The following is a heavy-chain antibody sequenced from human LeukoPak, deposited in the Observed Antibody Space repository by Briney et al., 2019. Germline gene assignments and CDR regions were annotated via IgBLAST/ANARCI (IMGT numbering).Heavy chain of an antibody. CDR3: ASPSGLRFLEWSRPFDY. V-gene: IGHV1-69*13. Sequence: SVKVSCKASGGTFSSYAISWVRQAPGQGLEWMGGIIPIFGTANYAQNFQGRVTITADESTSTAYMELSSLRSEDTAVYYCASPSGLRFLEWSRPFDYWGQGTLVTVSS. CDR1: GGTFSSYA. D-gene: IGHD3-3*01. J-gene: IGHJ4*02. CDR2: IIPIFGTA.